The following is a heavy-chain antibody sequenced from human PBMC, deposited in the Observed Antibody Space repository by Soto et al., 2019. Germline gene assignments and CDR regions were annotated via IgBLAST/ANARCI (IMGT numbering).Heavy chain of an antibody. CDR1: GFTFSSYA. CDR3: ARDSGVADDILTGYFYYYYGMDV. J-gene: IGHJ6*02. V-gene: IGHV3-30-3*01. CDR2: ISYDGSNK. Sequence: QVQLVESGGGVVQPGRSLRLSCAASGFTFSSYAMHWVRQAPGKGLEWVAVISYDGSNKYYADSVKGRFTISRDNSKNTLYLRMNSLRAEDTAVYYCARDSGVADDILTGYFYYYYGMDVWGQGTTVTVSS. D-gene: IGHD3-9*01.